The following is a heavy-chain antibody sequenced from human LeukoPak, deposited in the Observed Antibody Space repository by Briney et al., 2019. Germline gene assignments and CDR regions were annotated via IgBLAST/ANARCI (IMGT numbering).Heavy chain of an antibody. J-gene: IGHJ4*02. V-gene: IGHV3-9*01. CDR3: AKDDSSTPRYYFDY. CDR1: GFTFSSYG. D-gene: IGHD3-22*01. Sequence: GGSLRLSCAASGFTFSSYGMHWVRQAPGKGLEWVSGISWNSGSIGYADSVKGRFTISRDNAKNSLYLQMNSLRAEDTALYYCAKDDSSTPRYYFDYWGQGTLVTVSS. CDR2: ISWNSGSI.